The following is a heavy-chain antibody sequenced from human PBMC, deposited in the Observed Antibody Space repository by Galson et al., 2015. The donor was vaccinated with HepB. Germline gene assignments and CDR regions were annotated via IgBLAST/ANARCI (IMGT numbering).Heavy chain of an antibody. V-gene: IGHV3-30*18. D-gene: IGHD3-16*02. J-gene: IGHJ4*02. Sequence: SLRLSCAASGFTFSRYYMHWVRQAPGKGMEWMAVISHDGSKNNCADSVKGRFTLSRDNSRNTLYLQMNSLRAEDTAVYYCAKDDNLGELSSWGQGTLVTVSS. CDR3: AKDDNLGELSS. CDR1: GFTFSRYY. CDR2: ISHDGSKN.